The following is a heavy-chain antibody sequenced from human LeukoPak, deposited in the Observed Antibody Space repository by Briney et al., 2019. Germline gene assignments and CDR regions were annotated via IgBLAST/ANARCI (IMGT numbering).Heavy chain of an antibody. J-gene: IGHJ4*02. CDR1: GLTFSSYA. D-gene: IGHD3-22*01. Sequence: GGSLRLSCAASGLTFSSYAMHWVRQAPGKGLEYVSAISSNGGSTYYANSVKGRFTISRDNSKNTLYLQMGSLRAEDMAVYYCARGSCSRGLHYWGQGTLVTVSS. V-gene: IGHV3-64*01. CDR2: ISSNGGST. CDR3: ARGSCSRGLHY.